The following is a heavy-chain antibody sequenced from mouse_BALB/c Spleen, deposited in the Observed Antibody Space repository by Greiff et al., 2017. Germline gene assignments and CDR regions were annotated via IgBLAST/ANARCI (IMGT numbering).Heavy chain of an antibody. CDR3: TRTGTAMDY. Sequence: VQLQQSGAELVKPGASVKLSCKASGYTFTSYYMYWVKQRPGQGLEWIGEINPSNGGTNFNEKFKSKATLTVDKSSSTAYMQLSSLTSEDSAVYYCTRTGTAMDYWGQGTSVTVSS. V-gene: IGHV1S81*02. D-gene: IGHD4-1*01. J-gene: IGHJ4*01. CDR1: GYTFTSYY. CDR2: INPSNGGT.